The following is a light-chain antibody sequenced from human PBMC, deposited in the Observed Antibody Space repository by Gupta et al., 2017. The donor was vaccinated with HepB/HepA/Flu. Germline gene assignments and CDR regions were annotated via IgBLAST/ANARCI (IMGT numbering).Light chain of an antibody. CDR2: ASS. J-gene: IGKJ1*01. V-gene: IGKV1-39*01. CDR1: QRISNY. Sequence: IQMTQSPSSLSASVRDRVTITCRASQRISNYLNWYQQKPGKAPNLLIYASSKLQSGVPSRCSGSGSGTDFTLTISSLQPEDYATYYCQQRHINPRTFGQGTKVEIK. CDR3: QQRHINPRT.